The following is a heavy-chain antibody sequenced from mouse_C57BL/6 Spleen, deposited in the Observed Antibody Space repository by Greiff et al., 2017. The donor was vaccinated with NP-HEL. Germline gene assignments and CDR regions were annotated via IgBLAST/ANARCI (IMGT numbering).Heavy chain of an antibody. Sequence: VQLQQSGPELVKPGASVMISCKASGYTFTDYYMNWVKQSLGKSLEWIGDINPNNGGTSYNQKFKGKATLTVDKSSSTAYMELRSLTSEDSAVYYCARDSYDVGFAYWGQGTLVTVSA. J-gene: IGHJ3*01. V-gene: IGHV1-26*01. CDR2: INPNNGGT. CDR1: GYTFTDYY. D-gene: IGHD2-12*01. CDR3: ARDSYDVGFAY.